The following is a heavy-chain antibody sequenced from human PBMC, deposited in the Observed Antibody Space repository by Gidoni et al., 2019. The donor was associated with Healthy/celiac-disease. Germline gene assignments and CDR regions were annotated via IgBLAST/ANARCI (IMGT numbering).Heavy chain of an antibody. V-gene: IGHV1-2*06. J-gene: IGHJ6*02. Sequence: QVQLVQSGAEVKKPGASVKVSCKASGYTFTGYYMHWVRQAPGEGLEWMGRIHPNSGGTIYAHEFQGRVTMTRDTSISTSYMELSRLRSADTAVYYCARVRDGYNSRGGDVWGQGTTVTVSS. CDR2: IHPNSGGT. D-gene: IGHD5-12*01. CDR1: GYTFTGYY. CDR3: ARVRDGYNSRGGDV.